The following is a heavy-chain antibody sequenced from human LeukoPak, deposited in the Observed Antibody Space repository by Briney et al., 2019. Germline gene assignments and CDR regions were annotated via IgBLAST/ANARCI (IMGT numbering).Heavy chain of an antibody. CDR2: IYYSRST. D-gene: IGHD3-16*02. CDR1: GGSLRSTGYY. Sequence: SGTLSLTCSVPGGSLRSTGYYWGWIRQPPGRGGEGIGSIYYSRSTYYNPSLKSRVTISVDTSKTQFSLKLISVAAADRAVYYGARVPPNDYDYGWGSYRTDAFDIWGQGTMVTVSS. CDR3: ARVPPNDYDYGWGSYRTDAFDI. J-gene: IGHJ3*02. V-gene: IGHV4-39*07.